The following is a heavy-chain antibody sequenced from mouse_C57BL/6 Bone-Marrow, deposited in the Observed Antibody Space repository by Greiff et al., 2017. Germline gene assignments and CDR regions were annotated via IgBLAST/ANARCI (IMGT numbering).Heavy chain of an antibody. J-gene: IGHJ3*01. CDR2: IYPRSGNT. CDR3: ARRGTIYYDYD. D-gene: IGHD2-4*01. Sequence: QVQLKESGAELARPGASVKLSCKASGYTFTSYGISWVKQRTGQGLEWIGEIYPRSGNTYYNEKFKGKATLTADKSSSTAYMELRSLTSEDSAVCFCARRGTIYYDYDWGQGTLVTVSA. CDR1: GYTFTSYG. V-gene: IGHV1-81*01.